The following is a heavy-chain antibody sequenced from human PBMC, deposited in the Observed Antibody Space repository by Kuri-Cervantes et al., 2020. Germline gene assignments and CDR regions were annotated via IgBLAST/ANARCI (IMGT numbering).Heavy chain of an antibody. CDR1: EYTFTSYD. J-gene: IGHJ4*02. V-gene: IGHV1-8*01. CDR3: ARITSGYYSGLGY. Sequence: ASVKVSCKASEYTFTSYDINWVRQATGQGLEWMGWMNPNSGNTGYAQKFQGRVTMTRNTSTSTAYMELSGLRSEDTAIYYCARITSGYYSGLGYWGQGTLVTVSS. D-gene: IGHD3-22*01. CDR2: MNPNSGNT.